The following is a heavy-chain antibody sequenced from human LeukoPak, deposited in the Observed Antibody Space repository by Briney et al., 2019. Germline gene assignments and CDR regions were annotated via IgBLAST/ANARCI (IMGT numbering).Heavy chain of an antibody. CDR2: IYYSGST. V-gene: IGHV4-31*03. Sequence: SETLSLTCTVSGGSISSGGYYWSWIRQHPGKGLEWIGYIYYSGSTYYNPSLKSRVTISVDTSKNQFSLKLSSVTAADTAVYYCARDRNENWFDPWGQGTLVTVSP. CDR1: GGSISSGGYY. CDR3: ARDRNENWFDP. D-gene: IGHD1-1*01. J-gene: IGHJ5*02.